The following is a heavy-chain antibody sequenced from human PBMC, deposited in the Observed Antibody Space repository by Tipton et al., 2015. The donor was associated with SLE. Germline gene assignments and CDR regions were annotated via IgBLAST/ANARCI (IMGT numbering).Heavy chain of an antibody. CDR1: GGSINSHY. D-gene: IGHD6-13*01. CDR3: ARRGSRWDYFDY. V-gene: IGHV4-4*08. Sequence: TLSLTCSVSGGSINSHYWSWIRQAPGKGLEWIGYISNSETTNYNPSLKSRVTISVDTSNNQFSLKLNSVTAADTAVYYCARRGSRWDYFDYWGQGTLVTVSS. J-gene: IGHJ4*02. CDR2: ISNSETT.